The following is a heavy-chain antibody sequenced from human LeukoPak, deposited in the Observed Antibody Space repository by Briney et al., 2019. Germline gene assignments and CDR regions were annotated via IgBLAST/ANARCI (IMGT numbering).Heavy chain of an antibody. J-gene: IGHJ4*02. V-gene: IGHV3-21*01. CDR1: GFTFSSYS. CDR3: ARDPSSGDYVSSGYYFDY. Sequence: GGSLRLSCAASGFTFSSYSMTWVRQAPGKGLEWVSSISSSSSYIYYADSVKGRFTISRDNAKNSLYLQMNSLRAEDTAVYYCARDPSSGDYVSSGYYFDYWGQGTLVTVSS. CDR2: ISSSSSYI. D-gene: IGHD4-17*01.